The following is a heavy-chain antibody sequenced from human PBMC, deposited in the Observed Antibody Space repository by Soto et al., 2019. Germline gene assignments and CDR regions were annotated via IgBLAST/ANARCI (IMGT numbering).Heavy chain of an antibody. D-gene: IGHD2-2*01. CDR1: GYTFTSYY. CDR3: AAVMVVVPAAIGWFDP. V-gene: IGHV1-46*01. CDR2: INPSGGST. J-gene: IGHJ5*02. Sequence: ASVKVSCKASGYTFTSYYMHWVRQAPGQGLEWMGIINPSGGSTSYAQKFQGRVTITADESTSTAYMELSSLRSEDTAVYYCAAVMVVVPAAIGWFDPWGQGTLVTVSS.